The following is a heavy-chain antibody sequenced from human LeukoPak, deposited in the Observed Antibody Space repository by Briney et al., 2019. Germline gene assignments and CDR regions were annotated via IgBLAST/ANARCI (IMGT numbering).Heavy chain of an antibody. CDR3: ARSRQSGALYYFDY. Sequence: GGSLRLSCAASGFTFSSYSMNWVRQAPGKGLEWVSSISSSSSYIYYADSVKGRFTISRDNAKNSLYLQMNSLRAEDTAVYYCARSRQSGALYYFDYWGQGTLVTVSS. CDR1: GFTFSSYS. V-gene: IGHV3-21*01. CDR2: ISSSSSYI. D-gene: IGHD1-26*01. J-gene: IGHJ4*02.